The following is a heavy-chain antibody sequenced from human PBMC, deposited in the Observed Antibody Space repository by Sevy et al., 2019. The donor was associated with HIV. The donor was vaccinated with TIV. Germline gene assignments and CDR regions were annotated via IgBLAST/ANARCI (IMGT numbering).Heavy chain of an antibody. V-gene: IGHV4-59*01. CDR1: GGSISSYY. Sequence: SETLSLTCTVSGGSISSYYWSWIRQPPGKGLEWIGYIYYSGSTNYNPSLKSRVTISVDTSKNQFSLKLSSVTAADTAVYYCARGYYDSSGYYIRYYYYYMDVWGKGTTVTVSS. J-gene: IGHJ6*03. CDR3: ARGYYDSSGYYIRYYYYYMDV. CDR2: IYYSGST. D-gene: IGHD3-22*01.